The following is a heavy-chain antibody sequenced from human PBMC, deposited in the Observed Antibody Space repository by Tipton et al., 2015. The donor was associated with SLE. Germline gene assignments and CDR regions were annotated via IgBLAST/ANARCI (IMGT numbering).Heavy chain of an antibody. CDR2: INHSGTT. V-gene: IGHV4-34*01. D-gene: IGHD3-10*01. J-gene: IGHJ4*02. CDR3: TRRDYFASGRVY. CDR1: GGSFRGYY. Sequence: TLSLTCAVYGGSFRGYYWSWIRQPPGKGLEWIGEINHSGTTPYNPSLKSRVTISVDTSKNQFSLKLSSVTAADTAVYYCTRRDYFASGRVYWGQRTLVTVSS.